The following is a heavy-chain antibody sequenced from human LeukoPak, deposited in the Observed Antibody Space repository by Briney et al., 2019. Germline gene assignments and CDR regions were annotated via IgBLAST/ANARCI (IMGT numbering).Heavy chain of an antibody. V-gene: IGHV4-39*07. J-gene: IGHJ4*02. Sequence: SETLSLTCTVSGGSISSSSYYWSWIRQPPGKGLEWIGEINHSGSTNYNPSLKSRVTISVDTSKNQFSLKLSSVTAADTAVYYCARGNAWDSSSWSFDYWGQGTLVTVSS. CDR3: ARGNAWDSSSWSFDY. CDR2: INHSGST. CDR1: GGSISSSSYY. D-gene: IGHD6-13*01.